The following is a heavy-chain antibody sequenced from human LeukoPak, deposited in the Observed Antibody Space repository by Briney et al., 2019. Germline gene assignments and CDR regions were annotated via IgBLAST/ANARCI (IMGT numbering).Heavy chain of an antibody. CDR1: GGSISSGGYY. Sequence: SQTLSLTCTVSGGSISSGGYYWSWIRQHPGKGLEWIGYIYYSGSTYYNPSLKSRVTISVGTSKNQFSLKLSSVTAADTAVYYCASFYDCSGYRVMDYWGQGTLVTVSS. V-gene: IGHV4-31*03. J-gene: IGHJ4*02. CDR2: IYYSGST. D-gene: IGHD3-22*01. CDR3: ASFYDCSGYRVMDY.